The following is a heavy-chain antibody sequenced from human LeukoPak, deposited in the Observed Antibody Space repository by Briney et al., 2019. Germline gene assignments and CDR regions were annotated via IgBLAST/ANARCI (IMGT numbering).Heavy chain of an antibody. CDR2: LSSSGTTI. J-gene: IGHJ4*02. CDR1: GFTLRSYE. Sequence: GGSLRLSCVVSGFTLRSYEMNWVRQAPGKGLEWISYLSSSGTTIYYADSVKGRFTISRDNAKNSLYLQMNSLRAEDTAVYYCARAGYYYDSSGSDYWGQGTLVTVSS. D-gene: IGHD3-22*01. CDR3: ARAGYYYDSSGSDY. V-gene: IGHV3-48*03.